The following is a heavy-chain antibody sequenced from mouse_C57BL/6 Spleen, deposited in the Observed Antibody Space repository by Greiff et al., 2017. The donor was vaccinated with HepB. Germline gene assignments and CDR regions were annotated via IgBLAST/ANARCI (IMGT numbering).Heavy chain of an antibody. Sequence: QVRLQESGPELVKPGASVKISCKASGYAFSSSWMNWVKQRPGKGLEWIGRIYPGDGDTNYNGKFKGKATLTADKSSSTAYMQLSSLTSEDSAVYSCASGDSFAYWGQGTLFTVSS. D-gene: IGHD2-13*01. J-gene: IGHJ3*01. CDR1: GYAFSSSW. CDR2: IYPGDGDT. CDR3: ASGDSFAY. V-gene: IGHV1-82*01.